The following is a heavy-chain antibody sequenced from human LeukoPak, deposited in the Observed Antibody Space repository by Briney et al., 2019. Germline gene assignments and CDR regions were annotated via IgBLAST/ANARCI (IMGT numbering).Heavy chain of an antibody. V-gene: IGHV1-69*05. J-gene: IGHJ4*02. CDR2: IIPIFGTA. D-gene: IGHD6-6*01. Sequence: SVKVSCKASGGTFSSYAISWVRQAPGQGLEWMGGIIPIFGTANYAQKFQGRVTITTDESTSTAYMELSSLRSEDTAVYYCARHEYSSSSPDYWGQGTLVTVSS. CDR3: ARHEYSSSSPDY. CDR1: GGTFSSYA.